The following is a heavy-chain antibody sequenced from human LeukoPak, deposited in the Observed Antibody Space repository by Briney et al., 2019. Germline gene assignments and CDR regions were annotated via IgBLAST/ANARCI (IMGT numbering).Heavy chain of an antibody. CDR2: VYYSGST. CDR3: ARDRYTVVSWYFDL. CDR1: GGSISSGGYY. V-gene: IGHV4-31*03. J-gene: IGHJ2*01. Sequence: PSETLSLTCTVSGGSISSGGYYWSWIRQHPGKGLEWIGYVYYSGSTYYNPSLKSRVTISVDTSKNQFSLKLSSVTAADTAVYYCARDRYTVVSWYFDLWGRGTLVTVSS. D-gene: IGHD4-23*01.